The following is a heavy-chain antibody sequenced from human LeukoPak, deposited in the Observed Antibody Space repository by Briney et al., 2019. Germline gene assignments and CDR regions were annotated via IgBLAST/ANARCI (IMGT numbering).Heavy chain of an antibody. Sequence: GGSLRLPCVASGYNFSPYWMSWVRQTPGKGLEWVASISNGGFATYYVDSVRGRFTISRDDARNSLFLQMNGLGADDTAVYYCTRENYVPDSWGQGTLVTVSS. D-gene: IGHD3-10*02. CDR3: TRENYVPDS. CDR1: GYNFSPYW. V-gene: IGHV3-7*03. CDR2: ISNGGFAT. J-gene: IGHJ4*02.